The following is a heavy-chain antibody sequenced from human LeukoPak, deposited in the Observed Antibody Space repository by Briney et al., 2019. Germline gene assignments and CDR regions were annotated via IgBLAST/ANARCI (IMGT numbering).Heavy chain of an antibody. CDR3: ARDAAATAGWFDP. J-gene: IGHJ5*02. V-gene: IGHV1-2*02. CDR1: GYTFTGYY. CDR2: INPNSGGT. D-gene: IGHD1-26*01. Sequence: PRASVKVSCKASGYTFTGYYMHWVRQAPGQGLEWMGWINPNSGGTNYAQKFQGRVTMTRDTSISTAYMELSRLRSDDTAVYYCARDAAATAGWFDPWGQGTLVTVSS.